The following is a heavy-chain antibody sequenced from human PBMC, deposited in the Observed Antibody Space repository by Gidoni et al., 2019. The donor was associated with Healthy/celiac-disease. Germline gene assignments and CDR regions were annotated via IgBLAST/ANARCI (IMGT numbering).Heavy chain of an antibody. CDR1: GGSFSGYY. Sequence: QVQLQQWGAGLLKPSETLSLTCAVYGGSFSGYYWSWIRQPPGKGLEWIGEINHSGSTNYNPSLKSRVTISVDTSKNQFSLKLSSVTAADTAVYYCASRAYCSSTSCPVARNNWFDPWGQGTLVTVSS. CDR3: ASRAYCSSTSCPVARNNWFDP. J-gene: IGHJ5*02. D-gene: IGHD2-2*01. V-gene: IGHV4-34*01. CDR2: INHSGST.